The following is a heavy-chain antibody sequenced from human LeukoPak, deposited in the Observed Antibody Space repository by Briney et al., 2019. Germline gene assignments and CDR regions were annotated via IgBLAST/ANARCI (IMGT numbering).Heavy chain of an antibody. Sequence: GGSLRLSCATSGFNFGVVAMDWIRQAPGKGLEWVGFIRHREYGGTAEYAASVNGRFAISRDDSKSIVYLQMNELRTEDTGVYYCARERAGDVDYWGLGTLVTVSS. J-gene: IGHJ4*02. CDR1: GFNFGVVA. V-gene: IGHV3-49*03. CDR2: IRHREYGGTA. CDR3: ARERAGDVDY.